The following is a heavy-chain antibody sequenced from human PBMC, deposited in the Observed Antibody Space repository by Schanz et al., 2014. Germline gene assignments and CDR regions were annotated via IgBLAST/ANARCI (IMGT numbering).Heavy chain of an antibody. CDR1: GFSFSDYY. J-gene: IGHJ4*02. CDR3: AASSGWHPSTDY. Sequence: QVQLVESGGGLVEPGGSLRLSCAASGFSFSDYYMSWIRQAPGKGLEWISFINTGSNYINYADSVKGRFTISRDNTKNSLFLQLNSLRADDTAVYYCAASSGWHPSTDYWGQGTLVTVSS. V-gene: IGHV3-11*05. CDR2: INTGSNYI. D-gene: IGHD6-19*01.